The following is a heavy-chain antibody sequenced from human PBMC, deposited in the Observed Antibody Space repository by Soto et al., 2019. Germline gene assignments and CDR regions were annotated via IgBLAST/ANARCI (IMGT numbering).Heavy chain of an antibody. CDR3: AKPYYYDSSGEEDAFDI. CDR1: GFTFSSYA. D-gene: IGHD3-22*01. CDR2: ISGSGGST. Sequence: QSGGSLRLSCAASGFTFSSYAMSWVRQAPGKGLEWVSAISGSGGSTYYADSVKGRFTISRDNSKNTLYLQMNSLRAEDTAVYYCAKPYYYDSSGEEDAFDIWGQGTMVTVSS. J-gene: IGHJ3*02. V-gene: IGHV3-23*01.